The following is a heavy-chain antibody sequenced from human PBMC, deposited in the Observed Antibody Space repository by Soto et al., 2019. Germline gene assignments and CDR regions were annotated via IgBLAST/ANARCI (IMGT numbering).Heavy chain of an antibody. V-gene: IGHV3-9*01. CDR1: GFTLYDYA. CDR3: VKDESINWYSGHFRH. CDR2: INWNSGSI. Sequence: LKISCASSGFTLYDYATHWVRQVPGKGLEWVSGINWNSGSIGYGDSVKGRFAISRDNAKNPLHLQMNSLSAEDTAFYYCVKDESINWYSGHFRHWGQGTLVTVSS. D-gene: IGHD6-13*01. J-gene: IGHJ1*01.